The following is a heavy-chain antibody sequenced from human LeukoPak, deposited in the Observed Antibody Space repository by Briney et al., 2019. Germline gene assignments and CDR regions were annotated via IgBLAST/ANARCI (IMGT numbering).Heavy chain of an antibody. J-gene: IGHJ3*02. Sequence: SETLSLTCAVYGGSFSGYYWSWIRQPPGKGLEWIGEINHSGSTNYNSYLKSRVTISVDTSKHQFHLKLSSVTAADTDVYYCASGGIAAAGTDHDAFDIWGQGTMVTVSS. CDR2: INHSGST. CDR1: GGSFSGYY. CDR3: ASGGIAAAGTDHDAFDI. V-gene: IGHV4-34*01. D-gene: IGHD6-13*01.